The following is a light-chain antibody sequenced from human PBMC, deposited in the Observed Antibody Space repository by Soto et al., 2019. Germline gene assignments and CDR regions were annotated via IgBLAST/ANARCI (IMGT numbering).Light chain of an antibody. J-gene: IGKJ3*01. Sequence: DIQMTQSPSSLSASVGDRVTITCRASQSISSYLNWYQQKPGKDPKRLIYAASSLQSVVPSRFSGSGSGTAFTRTISSLQPEDFATYYCKQSYSTPPFTFGPGTKVDIK. CDR3: KQSYSTPPFT. CDR1: QSISSY. V-gene: IGKV1-39*01. CDR2: AAS.